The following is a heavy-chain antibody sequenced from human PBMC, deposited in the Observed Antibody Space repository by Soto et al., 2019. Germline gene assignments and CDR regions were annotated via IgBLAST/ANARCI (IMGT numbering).Heavy chain of an antibody. V-gene: IGHV1-69*06. CDR1: GGTFSSYA. J-gene: IGHJ4*02. D-gene: IGHD5-18*01. Sequence: QVQLVQSGAEVKKPGSPVKVSCKASGGTFSSYAISWVRQAPGQGLEWMGGIIPIFGTANYAQKFQGRVTITADKSTSTAYIELISLRSEDTAVYYCATLGGTAMVKIDYWGQGTLVTVSS. CDR3: ATLGGTAMVKIDY. CDR2: IIPIFGTA.